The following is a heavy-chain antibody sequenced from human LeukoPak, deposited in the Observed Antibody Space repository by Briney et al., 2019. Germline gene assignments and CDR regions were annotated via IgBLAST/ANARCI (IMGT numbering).Heavy chain of an antibody. J-gene: IGHJ4*02. V-gene: IGHV3-30*04. Sequence: QPGRSLRLSCAASGFTFSSYAMHWVRQAPGKGLEWVAVISYDGSNKYYADSVKGRFTISRDNSKNTLYLQMNSLRAEDTAVYYCAKERYDSSGYYYFDYWGQGTLVTVSS. CDR1: GFTFSSYA. CDR3: AKERYDSSGYYYFDY. CDR2: ISYDGSNK. D-gene: IGHD3-22*01.